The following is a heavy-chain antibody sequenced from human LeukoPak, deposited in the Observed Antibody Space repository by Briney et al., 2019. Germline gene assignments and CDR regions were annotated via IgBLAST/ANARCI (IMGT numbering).Heavy chain of an antibody. J-gene: IGHJ4*02. Sequence: GGSLRLSCAASGFTFSSYGMHWVRQAPGKGLEWVAFIRNDGSNKYYADSVKGRFTISRDNSKNTLYLQMNSLRAEDTAVYYCAKAIAARPDYWGQGTLVTVSS. D-gene: IGHD6-6*01. V-gene: IGHV3-30*02. CDR1: GFTFSSYG. CDR2: IRNDGSNK. CDR3: AKAIAARPDY.